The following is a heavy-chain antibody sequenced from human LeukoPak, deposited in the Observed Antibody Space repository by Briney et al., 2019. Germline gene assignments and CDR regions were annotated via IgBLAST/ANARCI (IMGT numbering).Heavy chain of an antibody. Sequence: ASVKVSCKASGYTLTSYGISWVRQAPGQGLEWMGWISAYNGNTNYAQKLQGRVTMTTDTSTSTAYMELRSLRSDDTAVYYCARAGVRRQQLVNGLGFDLWGQGTLVTVSS. CDR3: ARAGVRRQQLVNGLGFDL. CDR2: ISAYNGNT. J-gene: IGHJ5*02. V-gene: IGHV1-18*01. D-gene: IGHD6-13*01. CDR1: GYTLTSYG.